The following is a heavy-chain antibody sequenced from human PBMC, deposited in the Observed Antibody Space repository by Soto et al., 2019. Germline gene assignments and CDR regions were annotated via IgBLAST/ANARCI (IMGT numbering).Heavy chain of an antibody. CDR3: ARDEGYSYGLDXYYYSGMDV. CDR1: GGSVSSGSYY. D-gene: IGHD5-18*01. V-gene: IGHV4-61*01. Sequence: SETLSLTCTVSGGSVSSGSYYWSWIRQPPGKGLEWIGYIYYSGSTNYNPSLKSRVTISVDTSKNQFSLKLSSVTAADTAVYYCARDEGYSYGLDXYYYSGMDVWGQGTTVTVSS. J-gene: IGHJ6*02. CDR2: IYYSGST.